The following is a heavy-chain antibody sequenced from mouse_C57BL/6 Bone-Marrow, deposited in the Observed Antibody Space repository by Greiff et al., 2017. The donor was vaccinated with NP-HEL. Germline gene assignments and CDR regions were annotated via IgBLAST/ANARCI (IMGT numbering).Heavy chain of an antibody. J-gene: IGHJ2*01. D-gene: IGHD2-1*01. CDR1: GFTFSDYY. V-gene: IGHV5-12*01. CDR2: ISNGGGST. CDR3: ARHDGNGDY. Sequence: EVQLVESGGGLAQPGGSLKLSCAASGFTFSDYYMYWVRQTPEKRLEWVAYISNGGGSTYYPDTVKGRFTISRDNAKNTLYLQMSRLKSEDTAMYYCARHDGNGDYWGQGTTLTVSS.